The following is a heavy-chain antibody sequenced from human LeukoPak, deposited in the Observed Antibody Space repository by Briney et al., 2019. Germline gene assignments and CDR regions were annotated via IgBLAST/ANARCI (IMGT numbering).Heavy chain of an antibody. D-gene: IGHD6-13*01. V-gene: IGHV3-13*01. Sequence: GGSLGLSCAASGFTFSSYDMHWVRRVTGKGLEWVSAIDNGGDTYYPGSVKGRFTISRENAKKSLYLQMNSLRAGDTAVYYCARVAAGGKGFDYWGQGTLVAVSS. CDR2: IDNGGDT. J-gene: IGHJ4*02. CDR3: ARVAAGGKGFDY. CDR1: GFTFSSYD.